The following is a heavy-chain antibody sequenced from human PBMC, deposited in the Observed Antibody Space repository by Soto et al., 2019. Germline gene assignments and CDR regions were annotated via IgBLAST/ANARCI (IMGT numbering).Heavy chain of an antibody. Sequence: GASVKVSCKASGGTFSSYAISWVRQAPGQGLEWMGGIIPIFGTANYAQKFQGRVTITADESTSTAYMELSSLRSEDTAVSYCARGGVAAAGYNWFDPWGQGTLVTVSS. CDR2: IIPIFGTA. CDR1: GGTFSSYA. CDR3: ARGGVAAAGYNWFDP. V-gene: IGHV1-69*13. J-gene: IGHJ5*02. D-gene: IGHD6-13*01.